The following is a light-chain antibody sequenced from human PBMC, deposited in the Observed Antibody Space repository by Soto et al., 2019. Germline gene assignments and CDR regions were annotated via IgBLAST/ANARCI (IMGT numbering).Light chain of an antibody. CDR1: SSDVGGYNY. J-gene: IGLJ2*01. CDR2: EVS. Sequence: QSALTQPASVSGSPGQSITISCTGTSSDVGGYNYVSWYQQHPGKAPKLMIYEVSNRPSGVSNRFSGSKSGDTASLTISGLQPEDEADYSCSSYTSNSHVGFGGGTKLTVL. CDR3: SSYTSNSHVG. V-gene: IGLV2-14*01.